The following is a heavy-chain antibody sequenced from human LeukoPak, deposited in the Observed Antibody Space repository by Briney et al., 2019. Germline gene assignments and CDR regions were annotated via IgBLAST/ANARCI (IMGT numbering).Heavy chain of an antibody. Sequence: SETLSLTCTVSGGSISSSSYYWDWIRQPPGKGLEWIGTIYYSGTTYYNPSLKSRVTISVDTSRNQFSLKLSSVTATDTAVYYCARDGTSTDDYWGQGTLVTVSS. CDR3: ARDGTSTDDY. CDR1: GGSISSSSYY. D-gene: IGHD2-2*01. J-gene: IGHJ4*02. CDR2: IYYSGTT. V-gene: IGHV4-39*02.